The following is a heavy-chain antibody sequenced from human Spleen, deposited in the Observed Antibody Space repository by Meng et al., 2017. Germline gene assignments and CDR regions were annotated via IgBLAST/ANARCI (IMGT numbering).Heavy chain of an antibody. J-gene: IGHJ4*02. Sequence: QVQLQESGPGLGKPSQTLSLTCNVSGGSISNGGYYWSWIRQHPGKGLEWIGYIYFSGTTYYNPSLKSRVTISVDTSKNQFSLKLSSVTAADTAVYYCARLTYYYDSSGRWDYWGPGTLVTVSS. V-gene: IGHV4-31*03. CDR1: GGSISNGGYY. CDR3: ARLTYYYDSSGRWDY. D-gene: IGHD3-22*01. CDR2: IYFSGTT.